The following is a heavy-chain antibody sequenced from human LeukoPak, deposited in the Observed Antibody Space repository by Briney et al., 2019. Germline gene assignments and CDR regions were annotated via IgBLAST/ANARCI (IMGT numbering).Heavy chain of an antibody. CDR1: GFTFSSYA. V-gene: IGHV3-23*01. CDR2: ISGSGGST. J-gene: IGHJ4*02. CDR3: AKGAQYDYVWGSYRWPYYFDY. Sequence: PGGSLRLSCAASGFTFSSYAMSWVRQAPGKGLEWVSAISGSGGSTYYADSVKGRFTISRDNSKNTLYLQMNSLRAEDTAVYYCAKGAQYDYVWGSYRWPYYFDYWGQGTLVTVSS. D-gene: IGHD3-16*02.